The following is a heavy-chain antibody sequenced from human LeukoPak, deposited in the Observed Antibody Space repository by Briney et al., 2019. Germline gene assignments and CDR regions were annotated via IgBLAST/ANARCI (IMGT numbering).Heavy chain of an antibody. Sequence: SETLSLTCAVYGGSFSGYYWSRIRQPPGKGLEWIGEINHSGSTNYNPSLKSRVTISVDTSKDQFSLKLSSVTAADTAVYYCARDIYSGSLDYWGQGTLVTVSS. V-gene: IGHV4-34*01. CDR1: GGSFSGYY. J-gene: IGHJ4*02. CDR2: INHSGST. D-gene: IGHD1-26*01. CDR3: ARDIYSGSLDY.